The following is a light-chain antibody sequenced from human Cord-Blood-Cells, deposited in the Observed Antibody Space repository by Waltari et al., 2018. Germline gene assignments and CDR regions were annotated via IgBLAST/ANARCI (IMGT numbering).Light chain of an antibody. CDR3: HQSYSTPFT. CDR2: AAS. Sequence: DIQMTQSPSSLSASVGDRVTITCRASQSISSYLNWYQQKPGKAPKLLIYAASSVQSGVPSRFGGIGSGTDFTFTISSLQPEDFATYYCHQSYSTPFTFGPGTKVDIK. CDR1: QSISSY. J-gene: IGKJ3*01. V-gene: IGKV1-39*01.